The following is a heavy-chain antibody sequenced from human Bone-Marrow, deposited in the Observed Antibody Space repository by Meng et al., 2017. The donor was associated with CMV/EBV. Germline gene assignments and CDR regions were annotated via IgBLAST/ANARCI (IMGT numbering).Heavy chain of an antibody. CDR1: GFTFSSYS. Sequence: GGSLRLSCAASGFTFSSYSMNWVRKAPGKGLEWVSYISSSSTIYYADSVKGRFTISRDNAKNSLYLQRNSLRAEDTAVYYCAQWDLYYGGYTEDDSWSQGTLVTVSS. CDR2: ISSSSTI. CDR3: AQWDLYYGGYTEDDS. D-gene: IGHD5-12*01. J-gene: IGHJ4*02. V-gene: IGHV3-48*04.